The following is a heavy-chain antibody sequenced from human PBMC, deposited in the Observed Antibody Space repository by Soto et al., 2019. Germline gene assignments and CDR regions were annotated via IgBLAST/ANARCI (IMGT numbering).Heavy chain of an antibody. J-gene: IGHJ5*02. Sequence: EVQLVESGGGLVQPGGSLRLSCAASGFTFSSYSMNWVRQAPGKGLEWVSSISSSSSTIYYADSVKGRFTISRDNAKNSLYQQMNSMRDEDTAEYYCARTTVTTLWVDPWGQGTLVTVSS. D-gene: IGHD4-17*01. CDR1: GFTFSSYS. V-gene: IGHV3-48*02. CDR2: ISSSSSTI. CDR3: ARTTVTTLWVDP.